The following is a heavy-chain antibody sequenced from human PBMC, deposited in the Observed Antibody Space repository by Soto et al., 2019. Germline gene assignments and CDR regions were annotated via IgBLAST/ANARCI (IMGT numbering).Heavy chain of an antibody. D-gene: IGHD3-10*01. CDR1: GYTLTELS. J-gene: IGHJ4*02. CDR2: FDPEDGET. V-gene: IGHV1-24*01. CDR3: ATVLAGYYYGSGSHH. Sequence: GASVKVSFKVSGYTLTELSMHWVRQAPGKGLEWMGGFDPEDGETIYAQKFQGRVTMTEDASTDTAYMELSSLRSEDTAVYYCATVLAGYYYGSGSHHWGQGTLVTVSS.